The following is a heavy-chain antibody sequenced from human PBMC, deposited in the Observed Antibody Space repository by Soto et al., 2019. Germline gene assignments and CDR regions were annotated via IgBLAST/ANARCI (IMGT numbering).Heavy chain of an antibody. D-gene: IGHD2-2*01. CDR2: ISYDGSNK. CDR1: RFTFSSYA. J-gene: IGHJ5*02. CDR3: ARGYEWFDP. V-gene: IGHV3-30-3*01. Sequence: QVQLVESGGGVVQPGRSLRLSCAASRFTFSSYAMHWVRQAPGKGLEWVAVISYDGSNKYYADSVKGRFTISRDNSKNTLYLQMNSLRAEDTAVYYCARGYEWFDPWGQGTLVTVSS.